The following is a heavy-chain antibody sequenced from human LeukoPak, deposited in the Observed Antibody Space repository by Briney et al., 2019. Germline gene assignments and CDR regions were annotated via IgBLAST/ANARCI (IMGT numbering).Heavy chain of an antibody. V-gene: IGHV3-23*01. J-gene: IGHJ4*02. D-gene: IGHD2-2*01. CDR3: AKARGYCSSTSCYSVY. CDR1: GFTFSSYA. Sequence: GGSLRLSCAASGFTFSSYAMSWVRQAPGKGLEWVSAISGSGGSTYCADSVKGRFTISRDNSKNTLYLQMNSLRAEDTAVYYCAKARGYCSSTSCYSVYWGQGTLVTVSS. CDR2: ISGSGGST.